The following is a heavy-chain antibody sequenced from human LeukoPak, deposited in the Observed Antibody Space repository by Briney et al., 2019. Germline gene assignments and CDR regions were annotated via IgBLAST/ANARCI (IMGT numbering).Heavy chain of an antibody. CDR3: AKDMKQWLGLIDY. Sequence: GSLRLSCAASGFTFSSYGMHWVRQAPGKGLEWVAVISYDGSNKYYADSVKGRFTISRDNSKNTLYLQMNSLRAEDTAVYYCAKDMKQWLGLIDYWGQGTLVTVSS. CDR2: ISYDGSNK. D-gene: IGHD6-19*01. J-gene: IGHJ4*02. CDR1: GFTFSSYG. V-gene: IGHV3-30*18.